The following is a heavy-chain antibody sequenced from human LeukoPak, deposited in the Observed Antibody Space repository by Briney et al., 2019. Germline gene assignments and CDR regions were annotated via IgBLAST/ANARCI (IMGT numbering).Heavy chain of an antibody. V-gene: IGHV4-34*01. D-gene: IGHD1-20*01. CDR3: ARGHNNWNYYYGMDV. J-gene: IGHJ6*02. CDR1: GGSFSGYY. CDR2: INHSGST. Sequence: SETLSLTCAVYGGSFSGYYWSWIRQPPGKGLEWIGEINHSGSTNYNPSLKSRVTISVDTSKNQFSLKLSSVTAADTAVYYCARGHNNWNYYYGMDVWGQGTTVTVSS.